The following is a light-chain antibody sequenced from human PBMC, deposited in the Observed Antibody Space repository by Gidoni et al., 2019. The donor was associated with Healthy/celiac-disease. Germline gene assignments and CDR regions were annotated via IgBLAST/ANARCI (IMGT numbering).Light chain of an antibody. CDR1: SSDVGGYNY. CDR2: DVS. Sequence: QSALSQPRSVSGAPGQSVTIPCTGTSSDVGGYNYVSWYQQPPGKAPKLMIDDVSKRPSGVPERFSGAKSGNTASLTIAGLQAEDEADYYCCSYAGSYTWVFGGGTKLTVL. V-gene: IGLV2-11*01. CDR3: CSYAGSYTWV. J-gene: IGLJ3*02.